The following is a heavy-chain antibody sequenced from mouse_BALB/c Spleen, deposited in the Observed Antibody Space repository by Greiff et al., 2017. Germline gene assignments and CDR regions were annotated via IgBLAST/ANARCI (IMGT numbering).Heavy chain of an antibody. CDR2: IWGDGST. Sequence: VQVVESGPGLVAPSQSLSITCTVSGFSLTGYGVNWVRQPPGKGLEWLGMIWGDGSTDYNSALKSRLSISKDNSKSQVFLKMNSLQTDDTARYYCAREKLTGTEGFAYWGQGTLVTVSA. CDR1: GFSLTGYG. CDR3: AREKLTGTEGFAY. J-gene: IGHJ3*01. D-gene: IGHD4-1*01. V-gene: IGHV2-6-7*01.